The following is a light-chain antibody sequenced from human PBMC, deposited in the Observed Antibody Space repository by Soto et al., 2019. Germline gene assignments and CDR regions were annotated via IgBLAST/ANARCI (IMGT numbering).Light chain of an antibody. J-gene: IGLJ2*01. CDR1: SSNIGNNA. CDR3: GGWDDSLSGPV. CDR2: SDD. Sequence: QSVLTQPPSVSEAPRQRVTISCSGSSSNIGNNAVNWYQQLPGKAPKLLIYSDDLLPSGVSDRFSGSKSGTSASLAISGLQSEDEADYYCGGWDDSLSGPVFGGGTKLTVL. V-gene: IGLV1-36*01.